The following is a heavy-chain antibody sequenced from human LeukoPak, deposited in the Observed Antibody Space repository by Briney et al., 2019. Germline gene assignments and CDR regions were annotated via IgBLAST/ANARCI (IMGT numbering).Heavy chain of an antibody. J-gene: IGHJ5*02. D-gene: IGHD1-26*01. Sequence: ASVKVSCKASGYTFTSYYMHWVRQAPGQGLEWMGIINPSGGSTSYAQKFQGRVTMTRDTSTSTVYMELSSLRSEDTAVYYCARDRIGGATFGWIDPWGQGTLVTVSS. V-gene: IGHV1-46*01. CDR2: INPSGGST. CDR1: GYTFTSYY. CDR3: ARDRIGGATFGWIDP.